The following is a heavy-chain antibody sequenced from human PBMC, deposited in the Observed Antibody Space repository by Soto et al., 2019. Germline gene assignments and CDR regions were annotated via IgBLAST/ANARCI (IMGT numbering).Heavy chain of an antibody. CDR2: MFHSGST. CDR1: GASISDSHW. V-gene: IGHV4-4*02. CDR3: ANNNAYDIHA. J-gene: IGHJ6*02. Sequence: QVQLQESGPGLVKPSGTLSLTCVVSGASISDSHWWTWVRQPPGKGLEWIGEMFHSGSTNYNPTRMSQVTTSIEKSRDELFLNLNSVTAADSAVYYCANNNAYDIHAWGLGTTVTVSS. D-gene: IGHD3-9*01.